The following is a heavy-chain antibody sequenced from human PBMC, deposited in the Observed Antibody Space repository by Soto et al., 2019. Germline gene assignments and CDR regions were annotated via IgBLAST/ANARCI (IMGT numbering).Heavy chain of an antibody. CDR3: ARDGTVTTSGFNWFDP. CDR1: GYTFTGLY. CDR2: FNPKSGGT. J-gene: IGHJ5*02. D-gene: IGHD4-4*01. Sequence: WASVKVSCKASGYTFTGLYMHWVRQAPGQGLEWMGWFNPKSGGTYYAQNFQGRVTMTSDTSISTAYMELSSLTSDDTAVYYCARDGTVTTSGFNWFDPWGQGTLVTVSS. V-gene: IGHV1-2*02.